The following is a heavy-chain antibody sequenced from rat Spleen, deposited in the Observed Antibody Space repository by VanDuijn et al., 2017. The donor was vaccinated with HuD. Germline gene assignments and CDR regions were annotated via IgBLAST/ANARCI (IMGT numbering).Heavy chain of an antibody. D-gene: IGHD1-9*01. CDR2: ITGAGETT. CDR3: ARGGYNYGWFAY. V-gene: IGHV5-25*01. J-gene: IGHJ2*01. CDR1: GFTFSNYD. Sequence: EVQLVESGGGLVQPGRSLKLSCAASGFTFSNYDMAWVRQAPTKGLEWVATITGAGETTYYPDSVMGRFTISRDNAKSTLYLQMDSLRSEDTATYYCARGGYNYGWFAYWGQGVMVTVSS.